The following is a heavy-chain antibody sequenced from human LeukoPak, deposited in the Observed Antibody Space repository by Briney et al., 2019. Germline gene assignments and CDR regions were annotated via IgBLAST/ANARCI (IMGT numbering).Heavy chain of an antibody. J-gene: IGHJ4*02. CDR1: GFTFSSYA. CDR2: ISYDGSNK. Sequence: QTGGSLRLSCTASGFTFSSYAMHWVRQAPGKGLEWVAVISYDGSNKYYADSVRGRFTISRDNSKNTLYLQMNSLRAEDTAVYYCARERSYGDYLQYYFDYWGQGTLVTVSS. CDR3: ARERSYGDYLQYYFDY. V-gene: IGHV3-30*04. D-gene: IGHD4-17*01.